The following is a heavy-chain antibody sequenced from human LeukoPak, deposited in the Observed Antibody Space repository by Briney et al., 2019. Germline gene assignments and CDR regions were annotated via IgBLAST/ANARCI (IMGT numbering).Heavy chain of an antibody. CDR3: ARDQQLVEHYFDY. Sequence: GGSLRLSCAASGFTFSSYNMNWVRQAPGKGLEWVSSISSSSSYIYYADSVKGRFTISRDNAMNSLYLQMNSLRAEDTAVYYCARDQQLVEHYFDYWGQGTLVTVSS. CDR2: ISSSSSYI. D-gene: IGHD6-13*01. V-gene: IGHV3-21*01. J-gene: IGHJ4*02. CDR1: GFTFSSYN.